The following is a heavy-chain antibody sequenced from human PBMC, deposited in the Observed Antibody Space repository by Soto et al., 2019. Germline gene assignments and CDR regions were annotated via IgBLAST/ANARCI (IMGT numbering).Heavy chain of an antibody. V-gene: IGHV4-38-2*01. D-gene: IGHD4-17*01. CDR2: IHHSGTT. CDR3: ARGLYGGNFAY. Sequence: SETLSLTCGVSDSSINSNYYWLCIRQPPGKGLEWIGAIHHSGTTSYTPSLKCRVTISMDTSKNHFSLRLTSVTAADTAKDYCARGLYGGNFAYWGQGTPVTVSS. CDR1: DSSINSNYY. J-gene: IGHJ4*02.